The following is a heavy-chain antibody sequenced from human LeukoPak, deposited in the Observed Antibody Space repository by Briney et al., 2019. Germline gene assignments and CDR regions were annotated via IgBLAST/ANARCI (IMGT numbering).Heavy chain of an antibody. J-gene: IGHJ5*02. CDR1: GFTFSSYG. CDR2: ISYDGSNK. V-gene: IGHV3-30*18. CDR3: AKEPIAAAGLFDP. D-gene: IGHD6-13*01. Sequence: PGRSLRLSCAASGFTFSSYGMHWVRQAPGKGLEWVAVISYDGSNKYYADSVKGRFTISRDNSKNTLYLQMNSLRAEDTAVYYCAKEPIAAAGLFDPWGQGTLVTVSS.